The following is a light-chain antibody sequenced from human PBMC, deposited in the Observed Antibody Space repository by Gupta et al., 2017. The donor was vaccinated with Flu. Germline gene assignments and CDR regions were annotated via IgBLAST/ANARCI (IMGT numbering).Light chain of an antibody. Sequence: EIVLTQSPGTLSLSPGERGTLSCWASQNISSRYLTWYQQKFGQAPRLLMYGAFHRATGIPDRFSGSGSGTDFTLTISRLEPEDFAVYYCHQHGSSPWTFGQGTKVEIK. CDR3: HQHGSSPWT. CDR2: GAF. V-gene: IGKV3-20*01. J-gene: IGKJ1*01. CDR1: QNISSRY.